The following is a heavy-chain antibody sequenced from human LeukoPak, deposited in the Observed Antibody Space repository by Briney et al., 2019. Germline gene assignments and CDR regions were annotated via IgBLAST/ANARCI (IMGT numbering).Heavy chain of an antibody. D-gene: IGHD1-14*01. CDR3: ARGMFNYAELTDY. Sequence: GGSLRLSCAASGFTFSAYSMNWVRQAPGKGLEWVSSISSSSSYIYYADSVKGRFTISRDNAKDSLYLQMNSLRAEDTAVYYCARGMFNYAELTDYWGQGTLVSVSS. J-gene: IGHJ4*02. V-gene: IGHV3-21*01. CDR2: ISSSSSYI. CDR1: GFTFSAYS.